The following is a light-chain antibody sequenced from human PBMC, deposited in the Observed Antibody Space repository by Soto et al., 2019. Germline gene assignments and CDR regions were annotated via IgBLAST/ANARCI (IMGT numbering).Light chain of an antibody. CDR1: QAINKY. V-gene: IGKV1-39*01. Sequence: DIQLTQSPSSLSASVGDRVTITCRPSQAINKYLSWFRQKPGKAPEPLIYDVYTLQSGVPSRFSGSGSGTYVPLTISSLQLDDFASYYCQQSLSTPWSFGQGTKV. CDR2: DVY. J-gene: IGKJ1*01. CDR3: QQSLSTPWS.